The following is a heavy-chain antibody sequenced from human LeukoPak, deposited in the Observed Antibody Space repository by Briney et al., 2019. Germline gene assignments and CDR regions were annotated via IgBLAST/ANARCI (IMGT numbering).Heavy chain of an antibody. D-gene: IGHD2-15*01. CDR3: ARRYCRGGSCFGFALDY. CDR2: VGIDGGSV. J-gene: IGHJ4*02. V-gene: IGHV3-23*01. Sequence: QAGGSLRLSCAASGFTFSGYEINWVRQAPGKGLEWVSNVGIDGGSVYYADSVKGRFTASRDNSRNTLYLQMNSQRAEDTAVYYCARRYCRGGSCFGFALDYWGLGNLLTVSS. CDR1: GFTFSGYE.